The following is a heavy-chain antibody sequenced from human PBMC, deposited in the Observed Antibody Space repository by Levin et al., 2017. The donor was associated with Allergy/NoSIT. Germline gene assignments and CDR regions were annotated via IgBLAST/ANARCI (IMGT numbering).Heavy chain of an antibody. CDR2: IIPILGIA. J-gene: IGHJ4*02. D-gene: IGHD5-12*01. Sequence: SVKVSCKASGGTFSSYAISWVRQAPGQGLEWMGRIIPILGIANYAQKFQGRVTITADKSTSTAYMELSSLRSEDTAVYYCARGGGYSGYDTYYFDYWGQGTLVTVSS. V-gene: IGHV1-69*04. CDR1: GGTFSSYA. CDR3: ARGGGYSGYDTYYFDY.